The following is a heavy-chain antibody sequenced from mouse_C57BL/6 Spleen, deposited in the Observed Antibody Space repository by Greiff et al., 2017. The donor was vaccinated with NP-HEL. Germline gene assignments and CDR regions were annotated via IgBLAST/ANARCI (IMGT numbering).Heavy chain of an antibody. CDR2: IWTGGGT. Sequence: QVQLQQSGPGLVAPSQSLSISCTVSGFSLTSYAISWVRQPPGKGLEWLGVIWTGGGTNYNSALKSRLSISKDNSKSQVYLKMNSLQTDDTARYYSARLRPTPDYAMDYWGQGTSVTVSS. CDR3: ARLRPTPDYAMDY. D-gene: IGHD2-10*01. V-gene: IGHV2-9-1*01. J-gene: IGHJ4*01. CDR1: GFSLTSYA.